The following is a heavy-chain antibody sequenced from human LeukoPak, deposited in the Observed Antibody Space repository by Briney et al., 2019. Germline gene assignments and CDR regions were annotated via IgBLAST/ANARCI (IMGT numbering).Heavy chain of an antibody. CDR1: GGSISSYY. J-gene: IGHJ4*02. CDR3: AKDLPAAGMLGFYFDY. D-gene: IGHD6-13*01. Sequence: SETLSLTCTVSGGSISSYYWSWIRQPPGKGLEWIGYIYYSGSTNYNPSLKSRVTISVDTSKNQFSLKLSSVTAADTAVYYCAKDLPAAGMLGFYFDYWGQGTLVTVSS. CDR2: IYYSGST. V-gene: IGHV4-59*01.